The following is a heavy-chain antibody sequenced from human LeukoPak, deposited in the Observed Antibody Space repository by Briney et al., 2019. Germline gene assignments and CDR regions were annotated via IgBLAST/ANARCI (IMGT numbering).Heavy chain of an antibody. D-gene: IGHD3-22*01. CDR1: GGTFSSYA. CDR2: MSAYNGNT. V-gene: IGHV1-18*01. CDR3: ARDLPDLTYSYDSDGLDY. J-gene: IGHJ4*02. Sequence: ASVKVSCKASGGTFSSYAISWVRQAPGQGLEWMGWMSAYNGNTDYAQKFQGRFTITTDTSTSTAYMELKSLRSDDTAVYYCARDLPDLTYSYDSDGLDYWGQGTLVTVSS.